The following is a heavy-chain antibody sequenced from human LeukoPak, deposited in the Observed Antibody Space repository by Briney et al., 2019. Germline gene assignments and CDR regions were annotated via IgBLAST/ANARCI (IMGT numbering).Heavy chain of an antibody. D-gene: IGHD2-2*01. CDR3: ARGVPPLRRVCSGSSTSCYLGGLGY. CDR1: GGSIGSSSYS. V-gene: IGHV4-39*07. Sequence: PSETLSLTCIVSGGSIGSSSYSWAWIRQPPGKGLEWIGSIYYSGSTNKNPSLKSRLTMSVDKSKNQFSLKLSSVTAADTAVYYCARGVPPLRRVCSGSSTSCYLGGLGYWGQGTLVTVSS. J-gene: IGHJ4*02. CDR2: IYYSGST.